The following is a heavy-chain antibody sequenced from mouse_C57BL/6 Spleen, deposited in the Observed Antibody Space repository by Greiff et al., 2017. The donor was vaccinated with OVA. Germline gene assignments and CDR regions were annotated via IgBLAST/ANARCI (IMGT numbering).Heavy chain of an antibody. CDR3: ARATTVVADY. CDR2: IYPGDGDT. CDR1: GYAFSSYW. V-gene: IGHV1-80*01. Sequence: VKLMESGAELVKPGASVKISCKASGYAFSSYWMYWVKQRPGKGLEWIGQIYPGDGDTNYNGKFKGKATLTADKSSSTAYMQLSSLTSEDAAVYFCARATTVVADYWGQGTTLTVSS. D-gene: IGHD1-1*01. J-gene: IGHJ2*01.